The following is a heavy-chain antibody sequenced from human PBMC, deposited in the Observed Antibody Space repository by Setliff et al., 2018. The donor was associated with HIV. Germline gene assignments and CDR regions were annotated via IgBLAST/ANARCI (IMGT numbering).Heavy chain of an antibody. Sequence: SETLSLTCTVSGDSISSRYYWGWIRQTPGKGLEWIGNIYHTGSSYYNPSLNDRATISLDTSKTQFSLKLSSVTAADTAVYYCARRGRNYGDSISFMDVWGKGTTVTVSS. CDR3: ARRGRNYGDSISFMDV. J-gene: IGHJ6*03. CDR1: GDSISSRYY. D-gene: IGHD4-17*01. V-gene: IGHV4-38-2*02. CDR2: IYHTGSS.